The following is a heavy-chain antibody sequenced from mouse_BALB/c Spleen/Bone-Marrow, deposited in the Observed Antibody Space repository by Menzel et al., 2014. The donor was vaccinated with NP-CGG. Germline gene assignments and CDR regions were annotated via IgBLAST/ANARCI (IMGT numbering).Heavy chain of an antibody. CDR3: TTGFAY. V-gene: IGHV6-6*02. Sequence: EVKLMESGGGLVQPGGSMKLSCAASGFTFSNYWMNWVRQSPEKGLEWVAEIRLKSNNYATHYAESVKGRFTISRDDSNSSVYLQMNNLRAEDTGIYYCTTGFAYWGQGTLVTVSA. D-gene: IGHD4-1*01. J-gene: IGHJ3*01. CDR1: GFTFSNYW. CDR2: IRLKSNNYAT.